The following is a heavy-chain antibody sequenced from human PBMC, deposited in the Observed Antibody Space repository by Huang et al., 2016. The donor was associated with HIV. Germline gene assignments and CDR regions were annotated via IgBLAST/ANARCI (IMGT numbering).Heavy chain of an antibody. CDR2: INQSGGT. Sequence: QVQLQQWGAGLLRPSETLSLTCAVYGGSFSGYYGTWIRQPPGKGLEWIGEINQSGGTNYNPYLKSRVTISVDTSRNQFSLTLTSVTAADTAVYYCARGQGGYYYYYMDVWGKGTTVTVSS. CDR1: GGSFSGYY. V-gene: IGHV4-34*01. J-gene: IGHJ6*03. CDR3: ARGQGGYYYYYMDV.